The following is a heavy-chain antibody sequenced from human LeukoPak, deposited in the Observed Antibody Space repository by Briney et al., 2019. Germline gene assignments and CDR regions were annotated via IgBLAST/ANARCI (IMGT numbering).Heavy chain of an antibody. CDR2: IFQSGSI. CDR1: GGSISSGGYY. D-gene: IGHD3-22*01. V-gene: IGHV4-30-2*01. CDR3: ARGRYYYDSSGRRSYFDY. J-gene: IGHJ4*02. Sequence: SETLSLTCTVSGGSISSGGYYWSWIRQPPGKGLEWIGYIFQSGSIYHNLSLKSRVTISVDRSKNQFSLKLSSVTAADTAVYYCARGRYYYDSSGRRSYFDYWGQGTLVTVSS.